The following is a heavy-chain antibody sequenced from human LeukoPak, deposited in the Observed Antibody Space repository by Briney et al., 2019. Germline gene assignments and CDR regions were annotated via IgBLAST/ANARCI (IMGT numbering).Heavy chain of an antibody. J-gene: IGHJ4*02. V-gene: IGHV3-15*07. CDR3: ARDGGYTWGFDY. D-gene: IGHD1-1*01. Sequence: PGGSLRLSCAASGFTFSNAWMNWVRQAPGKGLEWVGRIKSKTDGGTTDYAAPVKGRFTISRDDSKNTLYLQMNSLRAEDTAVYYCARDGGYTWGFDYWGQGTLVTVSS. CDR1: GFTFSNAW. CDR2: IKSKTDGGTT.